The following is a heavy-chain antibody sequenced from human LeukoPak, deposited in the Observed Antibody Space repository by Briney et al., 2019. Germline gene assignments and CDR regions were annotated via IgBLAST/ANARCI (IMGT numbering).Heavy chain of an antibody. J-gene: IGHJ6*03. Sequence: GSLRLSCAASGFTFSNYWMHWVRQAPGKGLEWIGEINHSGSTNYNPSLKSRVTISVDTSKNQFSLKLSSVTAADTAVYYCARGKYCSGGSCYFLFSYYYYYYMDVWGKGTTVTVSS. D-gene: IGHD2-15*01. CDR1: GFTFSNYW. CDR2: INHSGST. CDR3: ARGKYCSGGSCYFLFSYYYYYYMDV. V-gene: IGHV4-34*01.